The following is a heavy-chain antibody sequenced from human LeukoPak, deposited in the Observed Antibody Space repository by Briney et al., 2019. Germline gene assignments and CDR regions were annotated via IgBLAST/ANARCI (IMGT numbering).Heavy chain of an antibody. D-gene: IGHD3-22*01. V-gene: IGHV3-53*01. CDR2: IYSDGST. CDR1: GVTVSSNY. Sequence: GGSLRLSCVASGVTVSSNYMSWVRQAPREGLEWVSTIYSDGSTYYADSVKGRFTITRDNSKNTVYLQMNGLRAEDTAVYYCARDTVPWSPVVTSNWGQGTLVTVSS. J-gene: IGHJ4*02. CDR3: ARDTVPWSPVVTSN.